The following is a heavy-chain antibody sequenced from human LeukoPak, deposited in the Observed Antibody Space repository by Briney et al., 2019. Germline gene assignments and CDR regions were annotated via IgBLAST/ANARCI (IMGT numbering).Heavy chain of an antibody. CDR2: IKSKTDGGTA. Sequence: GGSLRLSCAASGFTFSSYSMNWVRQAPGRGLEWVGRIKSKTDGGTADYAAPVKGRFTISRDDSKKSLYLQMNSLKTEDTAVYYCTSDTTHDYGDYVGAFDMWGQGTMVTVSS. V-gene: IGHV3-15*07. D-gene: IGHD4-17*01. CDR3: TSDTTHDYGDYVGAFDM. CDR1: GFTFSSYS. J-gene: IGHJ3*02.